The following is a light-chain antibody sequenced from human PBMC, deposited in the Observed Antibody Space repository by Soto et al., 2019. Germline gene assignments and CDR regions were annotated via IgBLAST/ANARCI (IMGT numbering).Light chain of an antibody. CDR3: AGWDDSLNGWV. V-gene: IGLV1-44*01. J-gene: IGLJ3*02. CDR2: SNN. Sequence: QSVLTQPPSASGTPGQRVTISCSGSSSNIGTNTINWYQHLPGTAPKLLIYSNNQRPSGVPDRFSGSKSGTSASLAISGLQSKDEAHYYCAGWDDSLNGWVFGGGTKRTV. CDR1: SSNIGTNT.